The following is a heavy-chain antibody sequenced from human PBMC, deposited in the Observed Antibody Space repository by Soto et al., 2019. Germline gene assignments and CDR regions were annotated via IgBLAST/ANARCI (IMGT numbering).Heavy chain of an antibody. D-gene: IGHD3-3*01. V-gene: IGHV4-39*01. CDR1: GASIRSTTYY. Sequence: PSETLSLTCTVSGASIRSTTYYWGWIRQPPGKGLEWVGSIYDSESTYYTPSLRSRVTISVDTSKNQVSLKLSSVTAAGTAMYYCARTPIRDFEVLIIEYFLDYWGQGTQVTVSS. CDR2: IYDSEST. J-gene: IGHJ4*02. CDR3: ARTPIRDFEVLIIEYFLDY.